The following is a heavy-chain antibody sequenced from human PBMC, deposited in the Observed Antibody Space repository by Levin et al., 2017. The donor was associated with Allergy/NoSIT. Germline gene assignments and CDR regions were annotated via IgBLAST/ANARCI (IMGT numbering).Heavy chain of an antibody. V-gene: IGHV3-23*01. CDR3: ARGSYCSAGTCYSRLGY. CDR2: ISDSGSST. Sequence: GGSLRLSCAGSGFALSDSAMTWVRQAPGEGLVWVSGISDSGSSTYYAESVKGRFTISRDFSTNTVFLQMNNLNAEDTALYYCARGSYCSAGTCYSRLGYWGQGTLVTVSS. D-gene: IGHD2-15*01. CDR1: GFALSDSA. J-gene: IGHJ4*02.